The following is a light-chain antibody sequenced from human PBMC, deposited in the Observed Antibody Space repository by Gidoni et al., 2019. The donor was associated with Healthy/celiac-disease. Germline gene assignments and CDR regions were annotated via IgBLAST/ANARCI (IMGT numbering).Light chain of an antibody. CDR3: QQYGSSPPSWT. CDR2: GAS. Sequence: EIVLTQSPGTLSLSPGARATLSCRASQSVSSSYLAWYQQKPGQAPRLLIYGASSRATGIPDRFSGSGSGTDFTLTISRPEPEDFAVYYCQQYGSSPPSWTFGQGTKVEIK. CDR1: QSVSSSY. J-gene: IGKJ1*01. V-gene: IGKV3-20*01.